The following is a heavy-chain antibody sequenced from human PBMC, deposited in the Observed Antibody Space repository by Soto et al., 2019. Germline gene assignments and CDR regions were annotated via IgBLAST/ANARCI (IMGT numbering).Heavy chain of an antibody. V-gene: IGHV3-30*18. D-gene: IGHD2-2*01. J-gene: IGHJ4*02. CDR3: AKDSIVVVPAAMDY. Sequence: GGSLRLSCAASGFTFSSYGMHWVRQAPGKGLEWVAVISYDGSNKYYADSVKGRFTISRDNSKNTLYLQMNSLRAEDTAVYYCAKDSIVVVPAAMDYWGQGTLVTVSS. CDR1: GFTFSSYG. CDR2: ISYDGSNK.